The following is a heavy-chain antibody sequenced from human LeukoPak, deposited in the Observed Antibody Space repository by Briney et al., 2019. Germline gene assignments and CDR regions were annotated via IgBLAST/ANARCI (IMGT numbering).Heavy chain of an antibody. Sequence: PGGSLRLSCAASGSTFSDYYMSWIRQAPGTGLEWVSYIYNSGSYTNYADSVKGRFTISRDNAKKSLYLQMNSLRAEDTAVYYCARNYGSGRGLDYWGQGTLVTVFS. J-gene: IGHJ4*02. CDR3: ARNYGSGRGLDY. CDR2: IYNSGSYT. V-gene: IGHV3-11*03. CDR1: GSTFSDYY. D-gene: IGHD3-10*01.